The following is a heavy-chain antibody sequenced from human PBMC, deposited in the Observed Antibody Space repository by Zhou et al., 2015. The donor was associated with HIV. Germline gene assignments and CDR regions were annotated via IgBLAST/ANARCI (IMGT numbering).Heavy chain of an antibody. CDR2: IIPIFGTA. CDR1: GGTFSSYA. Sequence: QVQLVQSGAEVKKPGSSVKVSCKASGGTFSSYAISWVRQAPGQGLEWMGGIIPIFGTANYAQKFQGRVTITADESTSTAYMELSSLRSEDTAVYYCARGGSGAVAGTNRWFDPWGQGNPGHRLL. CDR3: ARGGSGAVAGTNRWFDP. J-gene: IGHJ5*02. D-gene: IGHD6-19*01. V-gene: IGHV1-69*12.